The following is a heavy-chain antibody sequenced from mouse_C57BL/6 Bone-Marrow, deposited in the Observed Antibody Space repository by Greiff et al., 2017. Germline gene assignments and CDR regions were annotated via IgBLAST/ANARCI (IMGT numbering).Heavy chain of an antibody. D-gene: IGHD2-5*01. CDR2: IHPNSGST. V-gene: IGHV1-64*01. CDR1: GYTFTSYW. Sequence: VQLQESGAELVRPGASVKLSCKASGYTFTSYWMHWVKQRPGQGLEWIGMIHPNSGSTNYNEKFKSKATLTVDKSSSTAYMQLSSLTSEDSAVYYCVYSNYAMDYWGQGTSVTVSS. CDR3: VYSNYAMDY. J-gene: IGHJ4*01.